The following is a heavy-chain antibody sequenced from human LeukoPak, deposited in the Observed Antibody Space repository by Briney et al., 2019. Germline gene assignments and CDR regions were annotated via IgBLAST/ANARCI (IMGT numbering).Heavy chain of an antibody. CDR1: GGSISSYY. CDR3: AREGSVYDSSGYLTMTYYYYGMDV. D-gene: IGHD3-22*01. V-gene: IGHV4-4*07. J-gene: IGHJ6*02. CDR2: IYTSGST. Sequence: SETLSLTCTVSGGSISSYYWSCIRQPAGKGLEWSGRIYTSGSTNYNPSLKRRVTMSVDTSKNQFSLKLSSVTAADTAVYYCAREGSVYDSSGYLTMTYYYYGMDVWGQGTTVTVSS.